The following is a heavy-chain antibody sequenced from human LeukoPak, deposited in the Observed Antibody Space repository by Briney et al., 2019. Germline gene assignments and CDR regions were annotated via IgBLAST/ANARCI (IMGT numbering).Heavy chain of an antibody. CDR2: ISSSSSYI. Sequence: AGSVCLYCAASGFTFSSFRMNWLPPAQGQGLEGVSTISSSSSYIYHAVQVKGRFTISRDNGKNSLDLNMHSSVAEDTAVYYCARGQNPAYYDILTGYPPVEGDYWGQGTLVTVSS. D-gene: IGHD3-9*01. V-gene: IGHV3-21*01. CDR1: GFTFSSFR. J-gene: IGHJ4*02. CDR3: ARGQNPAYYDILTGYPPVEGDY.